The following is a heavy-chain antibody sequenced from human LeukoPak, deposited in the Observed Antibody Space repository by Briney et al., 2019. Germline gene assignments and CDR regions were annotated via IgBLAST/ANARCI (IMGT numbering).Heavy chain of an antibody. V-gene: IGHV1-8*01. J-gene: IGHJ4*02. D-gene: IGHD1-26*01. CDR1: GYTFTSYD. CDR2: MNPNSGNT. CDR3: ARDLRGGSYPPTTDY. Sequence: GASVKVSCKASGYTFTSYDINWVRQATGQGLEWMGWMNPNSGNTGYAQKFRGRVTMTTDTSTSTAYMELRSLRSDDTAVYYCARDLRGGSYPPTTDYWGQGTLVTVSS.